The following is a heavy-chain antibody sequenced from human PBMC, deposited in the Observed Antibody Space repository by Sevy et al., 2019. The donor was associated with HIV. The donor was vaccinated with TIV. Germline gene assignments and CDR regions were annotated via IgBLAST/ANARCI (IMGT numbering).Heavy chain of an antibody. CDR1: GVSIRTYY. Sequence: SETLSLTCTVSGVSIRTYYWTWIRQSPGKGLEWIAHMYYSGNTKYNPSLKSRVTISADMSKNQFSLKLASVTAADTAVYYCARDWCETPGICGWFDPWGQGTLVTVSS. J-gene: IGHJ5*02. CDR2: MYYSGNT. CDR3: ARDWCETPGICGWFDP. V-gene: IGHV4-59*01. D-gene: IGHD6-13*01.